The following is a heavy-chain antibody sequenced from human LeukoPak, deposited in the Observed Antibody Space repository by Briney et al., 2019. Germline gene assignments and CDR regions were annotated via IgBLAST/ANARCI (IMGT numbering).Heavy chain of an antibody. CDR1: GYTFTSYA. J-gene: IGHJ1*01. CDR2: INAGNGNT. CDR3: ARMVVRGALYFQH. D-gene: IGHD3-10*01. V-gene: IGHV1-3*01. Sequence: ASVKVSCKASGYTFTSYAMHWVRQAPGQRLEWMGWINAGNGNTKYSQKFQGRVTITRDASASTAYMELSSLRSEDTAVYYCARMVVRGALYFQHWGQGTLSPSPQ.